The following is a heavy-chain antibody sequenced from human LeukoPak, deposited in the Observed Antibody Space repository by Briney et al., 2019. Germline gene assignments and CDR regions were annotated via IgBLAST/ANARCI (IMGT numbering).Heavy chain of an antibody. CDR1: GFTFSSYG. V-gene: IGHV3-23*01. CDR3: AKLREKSFWGGYYYMDV. D-gene: IGHD3-3*01. J-gene: IGHJ6*03. CDR2: ISGSGGST. Sequence: GGTLRLSCAASGFTFSSYGMGWVRQAPGKGLEWVSAISGSGGSTYYADSVKGRFTISRDNSKNTLYLQMNSLRAEDTAVYYCAKLREKSFWGGYYYMDVWGKGTTVTISS.